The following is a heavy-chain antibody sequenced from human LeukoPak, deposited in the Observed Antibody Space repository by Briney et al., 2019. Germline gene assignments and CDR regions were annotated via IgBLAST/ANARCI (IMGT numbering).Heavy chain of an antibody. CDR2: IRYDGSNK. Sequence: PGGSLRLSCAASGFTFEDYEMHWVRQAPGKGLEWVAFIRYDGSNKYYADSVKGRFTISRDNSKNTLYLQMNSLRAEDTAVYYCAKTHSSSWKDWGQGTLVTVSS. J-gene: IGHJ4*02. CDR1: GFTFEDYE. V-gene: IGHV3-30*02. CDR3: AKTHSSSWKD. D-gene: IGHD6-6*01.